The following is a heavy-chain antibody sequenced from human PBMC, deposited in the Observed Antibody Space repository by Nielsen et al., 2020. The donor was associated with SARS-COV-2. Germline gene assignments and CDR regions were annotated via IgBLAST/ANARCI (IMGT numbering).Heavy chain of an antibody. J-gene: IGHJ6*02. CDR2: IYYSGST. V-gene: IGHV4-39*01. Sequence: WIRQPPGKGLEWIGSIYYSGSTYCNPSLKSRVTISVDTSKNQFSLKLSSVTAADTAVYYCARRQQQLVLGYGMDVWGQGTTVTVSS. D-gene: IGHD6-13*01. CDR3: ARRQQQLVLGYGMDV.